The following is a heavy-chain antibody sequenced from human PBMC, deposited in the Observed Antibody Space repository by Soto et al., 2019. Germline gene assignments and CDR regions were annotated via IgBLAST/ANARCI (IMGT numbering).Heavy chain of an antibody. J-gene: IGHJ4*02. V-gene: IGHV4-59*01. D-gene: IGHD3-9*01. CDR3: ARGFYDILTGYWLYFDY. Sequence: SETLSLTCTVSGDSLTRNYWSWIRQPPGKGLEWLAYIHNGRSTNYNPSLMSRVSISLDTSKNQFSLKLSSVTAADTAVYYCARGFYDILTGYWLYFDYWGQGTLVTVSS. CDR1: GDSLTRNY. CDR2: IHNGRST.